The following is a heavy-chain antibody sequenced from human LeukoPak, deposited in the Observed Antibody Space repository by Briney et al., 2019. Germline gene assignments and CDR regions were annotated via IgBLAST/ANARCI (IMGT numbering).Heavy chain of an antibody. V-gene: IGHV1-69*13. J-gene: IGHJ4*02. D-gene: IGHD3-22*01. CDR1: GGTFSSYA. CDR2: IIPIFGTA. Sequence: SVKVSCKASGGTFSSYAISWVRQAPGQGLEWMGGIIPIFGTANYAQKFQGRVTITADESTSTAYMELSSLRSEDTAVYYCARDLYYYDIPVPGDYWGQGTLVTVSS. CDR3: ARDLYYYDIPVPGDY.